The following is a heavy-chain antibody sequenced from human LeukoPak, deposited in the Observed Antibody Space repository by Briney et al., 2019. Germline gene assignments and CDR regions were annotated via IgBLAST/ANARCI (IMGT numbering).Heavy chain of an antibody. CDR2: ISGSGGST. J-gene: IGHJ6*03. CDR3: AKDGDDYGDYVDCYYYYYMDV. V-gene: IGHV3-23*01. D-gene: IGHD4-17*01. CDR1: GFTFSSYA. Sequence: GGSLRLSCAASGFTFSSYAMSWVRQAPGKGLEWVSAISGSGGSTYYADSVKGRFTISRDNSKNTLYLQMNSLRAEDTAVYYCAKDGDDYGDYVDCYYYYYMDVWGKGTTVTVSS.